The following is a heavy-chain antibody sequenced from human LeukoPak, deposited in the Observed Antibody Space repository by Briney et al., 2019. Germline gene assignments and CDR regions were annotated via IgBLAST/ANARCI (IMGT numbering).Heavy chain of an antibody. CDR1: GFTFSSYA. V-gene: IGHV3-23*01. Sequence: GGSLRLSCAASGFTFSSYALSWVRQAPGKGLEWVSAISGSGGSTYYADSVKGRFTISRDNSKNTLYLQMNSLRAEDTAVYYCAKGFLRSYLTYWGQGTLVTVSS. D-gene: IGHD1-26*01. CDR3: AKGFLRSYLTY. J-gene: IGHJ4*02. CDR2: ISGSGGST.